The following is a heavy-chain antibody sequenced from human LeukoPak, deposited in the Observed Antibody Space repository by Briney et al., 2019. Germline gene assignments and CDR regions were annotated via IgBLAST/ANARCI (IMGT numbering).Heavy chain of an antibody. CDR1: GFTFISSA. CDR3: AADPSYSSGYRYYFDY. CDR2: IVVGSGNT. V-gene: IGHV1-58*01. J-gene: IGHJ4*02. D-gene: IGHD3-22*01. Sequence: TSVKVSCKTSGFTFISSAVQWVRQARGQRLEWIGWIVVGSGNTNYAQKFQERVTITRDMSTSTAYMELSSLRSEDTAVYYCAADPSYSSGYRYYFDYWGQGTLVTVSS.